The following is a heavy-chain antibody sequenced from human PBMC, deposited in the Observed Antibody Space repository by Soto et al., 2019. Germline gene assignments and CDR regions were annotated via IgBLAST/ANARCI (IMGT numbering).Heavy chain of an antibody. CDR1: GGSFSGYY. V-gene: IGHV4-34*01. CDR3: ARGAAAGTIDY. CDR2: INHSGST. Sequence: SQTLSLTCAVDGGSFSGYYWSWIRQPPGKGLEWIGEINHSGSTNYNPSLKSRVTISVDTSKNQFSLKLSSVTAADTAVYYCARGAAAGTIDYWGQGTLVTVSS. J-gene: IGHJ4*02. D-gene: IGHD6-13*01.